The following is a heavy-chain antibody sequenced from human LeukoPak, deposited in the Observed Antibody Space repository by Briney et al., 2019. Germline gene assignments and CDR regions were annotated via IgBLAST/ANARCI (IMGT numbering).Heavy chain of an antibody. CDR3: ASSGSGYYFDY. Sequence: SETLSLTCTVSGGSISSYYWSWIRQPPGKGLEWIGYIYYSGSTNYNPSLTSRVTISVDTSKNQFSLKLSSVTAADTAVYYCASSGSGYYFDYWGQGTLVTVSS. J-gene: IGHJ4*02. CDR1: GGSISSYY. V-gene: IGHV4-59*08. CDR2: IYYSGST. D-gene: IGHD6-19*01.